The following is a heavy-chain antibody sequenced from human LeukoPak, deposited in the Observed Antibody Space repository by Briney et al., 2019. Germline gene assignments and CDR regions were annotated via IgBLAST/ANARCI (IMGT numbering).Heavy chain of an antibody. CDR2: ISGSGTYI. J-gene: IGHJ4*02. V-gene: IGHV3-21*01. CDR3: ARDWGL. D-gene: IGHD3-16*01. CDR1: GFTFSSYT. Sequence: GGSLRLSCAASGFTFSSYTMNWVRQAPGKGLEWVSSISGSGTYIDYADSMKGRFTISRDNAKNSLYLQMNSLRDEDTAVYYCARDWGLWGQGTLVTVSS.